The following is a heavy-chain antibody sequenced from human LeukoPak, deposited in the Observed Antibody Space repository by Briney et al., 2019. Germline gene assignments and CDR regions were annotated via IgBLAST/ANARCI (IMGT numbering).Heavy chain of an antibody. CDR3: ARDIASTSDGSDY. CDR1: GYTFTGYY. Sequence: GASVMVSCKAFGYTFTGYYIHWVRQAHGQGLEWLGWINPDSGGTNYAQKFQGRVTVTRDTSISTAYMDLSSLRSDDTAVYYCARDIASTSDGSDYWGQGTLVTVSS. V-gene: IGHV1-2*02. CDR2: INPDSGGT. J-gene: IGHJ4*02. D-gene: IGHD6-13*01.